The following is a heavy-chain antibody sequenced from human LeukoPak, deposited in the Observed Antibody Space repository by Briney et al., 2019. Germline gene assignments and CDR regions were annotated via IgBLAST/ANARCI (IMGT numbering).Heavy chain of an antibody. D-gene: IGHD2-15*01. J-gene: IGHJ6*03. Sequence: SETLSLTCAVYGGSFSGYYWNWIRQTPGEGLEWIGEVNHSGSTNYNPSLKSRVTISVDTPKSQFSLKLTSVTAADTAVYYCARPHINGGSYYYMDVWGKGTTVTVSS. V-gene: IGHV4-34*01. CDR3: ARPHINGGSYYYMDV. CDR2: VNHSGST. CDR1: GGSFSGYY.